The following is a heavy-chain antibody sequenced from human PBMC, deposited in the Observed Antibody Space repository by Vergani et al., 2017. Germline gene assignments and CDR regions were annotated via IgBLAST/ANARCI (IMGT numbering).Heavy chain of an antibody. V-gene: IGHV3-30*18. J-gene: IGHJ4*02. D-gene: IGHD2-8*01. CDR2: ISYDGSNK. CDR1: GFTFSSYG. CDR3: AKDHPVLRRVFDY. Sequence: QVQLVESGGGVVQPGRSLRLSCAASGFTFSSYGMHWVRQAPGKGLEWVAVISYDGSNKNYANSGKGRFTISRDNSKNTLYLQMNSLRAEDTAVYYCAKDHPVLRRVFDYWGQGTLVTVSS.